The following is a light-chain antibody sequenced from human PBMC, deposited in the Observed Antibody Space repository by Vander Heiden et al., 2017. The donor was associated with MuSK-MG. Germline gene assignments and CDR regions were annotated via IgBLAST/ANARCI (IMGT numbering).Light chain of an antibody. CDR2: NVI. Sequence: QSAPTKPAPPAGAPGRTITITCTGRRRDVGFYDYVSWYQHPPGKAPKLIIVNVINRPSGLSNRFSGSKSGNTASLTISGLQAEDEADYYCCSYRPGSIWVFGGGTNLTVL. V-gene: IGLV2-14*03. J-gene: IGLJ3*02. CDR1: RRDVGFYDY. CDR3: CSYRPGSIWV.